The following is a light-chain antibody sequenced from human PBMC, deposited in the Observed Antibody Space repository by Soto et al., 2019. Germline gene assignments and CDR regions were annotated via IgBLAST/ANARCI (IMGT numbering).Light chain of an antibody. CDR1: QSVSSSH. J-gene: IGKJ5*01. CDR2: AAS. Sequence: EIVLTQPPGTLSLSPGERATLSCRASQSVSSSHSAWYQHKPGQAPRLLIYAASSRATGSPDRFSGGGSGTDFTLTISRLEPEDFAVYYCQQRRSWQVTFGQGTRLEIK. V-gene: IGKV3D-20*02. CDR3: QQRRSWQVT.